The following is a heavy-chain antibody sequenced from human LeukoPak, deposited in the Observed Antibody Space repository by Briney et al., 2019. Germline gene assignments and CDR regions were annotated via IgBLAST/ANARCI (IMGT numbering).Heavy chain of an antibody. D-gene: IGHD3-22*01. CDR3: ATVKYYYDSSGYNFDY. Sequence: ASVKVSCKVSGYTLTELSMHWVRQAPGKGLEWMGGFDPEDGETIYAQKFQGRVTMTEDTSTDTAYMELSSLRSEDTAMYYCATVKYYYDSSGYNFDYWGQGTLVTVSS. V-gene: IGHV1-24*01. CDR2: FDPEDGET. CDR1: GYTLTELS. J-gene: IGHJ4*02.